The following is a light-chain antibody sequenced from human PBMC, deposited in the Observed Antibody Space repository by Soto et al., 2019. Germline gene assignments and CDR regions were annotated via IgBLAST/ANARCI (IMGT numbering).Light chain of an antibody. J-gene: IGKJ4*01. Sequence: EIVLTQSPATLSLSPGERATLSCRASQSVSIYLAWYQHKPGQAPRLLVYDASNRATGIPARFSGSGSGTDFTLTISSLEPEDFAVYYCQQRSNWPLTFGGGTKVDI. V-gene: IGKV3-11*01. CDR1: QSVSIY. CDR3: QQRSNWPLT. CDR2: DAS.